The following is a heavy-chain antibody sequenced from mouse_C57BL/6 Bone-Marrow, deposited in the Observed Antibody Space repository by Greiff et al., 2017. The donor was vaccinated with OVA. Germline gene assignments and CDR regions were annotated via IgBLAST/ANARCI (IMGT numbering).Heavy chain of an antibody. V-gene: IGHV2-5*01. CDR1: GFSLTSYG. CDR3: AKNYDYDVRAMDY. Sequence: VQLQQPGPGLVQPSQSLSITCTVSGFSLTSYGVHWVRQSPGKGLEWLGVIWRGGSTDYNAAFMSRLSITKDNSKSQVFFKMNSLQADDTAIYYCAKNYDYDVRAMDYWGQGTSVTVSS. CDR2: IWRGGST. D-gene: IGHD2-4*01. J-gene: IGHJ4*01.